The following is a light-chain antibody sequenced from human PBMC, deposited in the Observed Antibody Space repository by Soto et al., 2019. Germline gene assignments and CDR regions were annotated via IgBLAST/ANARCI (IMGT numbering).Light chain of an antibody. Sequence: EIVLTQSPGTLSLSPGERATLSCRASQSVSSSYLAWYQQKPGQAPRLLIYGASSRATGIPDRFSGSGSGTDFNLTISRLEPEDFAVYYCQQSGTFGQGTKVEIK. V-gene: IGKV3-20*01. CDR2: GAS. CDR1: QSVSSSY. CDR3: QQSGT. J-gene: IGKJ1*01.